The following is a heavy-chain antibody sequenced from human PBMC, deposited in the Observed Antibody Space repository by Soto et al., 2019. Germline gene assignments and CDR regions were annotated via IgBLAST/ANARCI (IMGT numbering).Heavy chain of an antibody. Sequence: SETLSLTCTVSGGSISSYYWSWIRQPPGKGLEWIGYIYYSGSTNYNPSLKSRVTISVDTSKNQFSLKLSSVTAADTAVYYCASLKYDYVWGSYRYTSLFDYWGQGTLVTVSS. CDR3: ASLKYDYVWGSYRYTSLFDY. D-gene: IGHD3-16*02. V-gene: IGHV4-59*08. J-gene: IGHJ4*02. CDR2: IYYSGST. CDR1: GGSISSYY.